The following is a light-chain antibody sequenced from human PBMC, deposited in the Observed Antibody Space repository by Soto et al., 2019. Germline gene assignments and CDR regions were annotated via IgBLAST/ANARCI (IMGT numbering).Light chain of an antibody. J-gene: IGLJ1*01. V-gene: IGLV2-23*01. CDR1: STDVGSYGL. Sequence: QSVLTQPASVSGSPGQSITISCTGTSTDVGSYGLVSWYQQHPGKAPKLIIYEGSKRPSGTSNRFSGSKSGNTASLTISGLQADDEADYYCCSYAGSSTYVFGLGTKLTVL. CDR2: EGS. CDR3: CSYAGSSTYV.